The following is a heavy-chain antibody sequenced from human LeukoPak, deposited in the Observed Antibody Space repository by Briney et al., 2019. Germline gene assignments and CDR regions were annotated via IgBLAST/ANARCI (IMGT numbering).Heavy chain of an antibody. J-gene: IGHJ4*02. CDR2: IYYSGSA. Sequence: PSETLSLTCTVSDDSISSYYWSWIRQPPGKGLEWIGYIYYSGSANYNPSLKSRVTISVDTSKNQFSLKLSSVTAADTAVYYCARSEDYYDSSGHAFDFWGQGTLVTVSS. CDR3: ARSEDYYDSSGHAFDF. D-gene: IGHD3-22*01. CDR1: DDSISSYY. V-gene: IGHV4-59*01.